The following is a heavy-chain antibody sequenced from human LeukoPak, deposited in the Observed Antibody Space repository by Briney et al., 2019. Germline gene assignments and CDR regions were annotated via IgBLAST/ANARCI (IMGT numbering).Heavy chain of an antibody. Sequence: SETLSLTCTVSGGSISSSSYYWGWIRQPPGKGLEWIGEINHSGSTNYNPSLKSRVTISVDTSKNQFSLKLSSVTAADTAVYYCARAYSSGWFRGLDYWGQGTLVTVSS. D-gene: IGHD6-19*01. CDR1: GGSISSSSYY. V-gene: IGHV4-39*07. J-gene: IGHJ4*02. CDR2: INHSGST. CDR3: ARAYSSGWFRGLDY.